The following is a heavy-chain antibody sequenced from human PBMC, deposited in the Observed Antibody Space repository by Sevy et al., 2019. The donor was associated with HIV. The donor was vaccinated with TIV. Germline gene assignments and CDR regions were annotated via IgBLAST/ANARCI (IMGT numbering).Heavy chain of an antibody. D-gene: IGHD6-13*01. CDR2: IGYDGTDK. CDR3: AKNTASAGTGSFDY. J-gene: IGHJ4*02. V-gene: IGHV3-30*02. Sequence: GGSLRLSCTASGFTFSYYGMHWVRQAPGKGLEWVAFIGYDGTDKYYSESVKGRFAISGDNSKNTVFLEMNSLRTDDTAIYYCAKNTASAGTGSFDYWGQGALLTVSS. CDR1: GFTFSYYG.